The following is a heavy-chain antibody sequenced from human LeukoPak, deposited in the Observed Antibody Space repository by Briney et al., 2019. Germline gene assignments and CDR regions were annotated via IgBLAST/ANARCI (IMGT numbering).Heavy chain of an antibody. V-gene: IGHV4-34*01. CDR1: GGSFSGYY. J-gene: IGHJ6*03. CDR3: ARKRGYCSSTSCYKGYYYYYYYMDV. D-gene: IGHD2-2*02. CDR2: INHSGST. Sequence: PSETLSLTCAVYGGSFSGYYWSWLRQPPGKGLEWLGEINHSGSTNYNPSLKSRVTISVDTSKNQFSLKLSSVTAADTAVYYCARKRGYCSSTSCYKGYYYYYYYMDVWGKGTTVTVSS.